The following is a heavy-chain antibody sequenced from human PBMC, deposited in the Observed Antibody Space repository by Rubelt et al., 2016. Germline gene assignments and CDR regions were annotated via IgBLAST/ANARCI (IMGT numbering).Heavy chain of an antibody. D-gene: IGHD4-11*01. V-gene: IGHV1-69*09. CDR3: ARNTVTTWPGDY. CDR2: IIPILGID. J-gene: IGHJ4*02. Sequence: QVQLVQSGAEVKKPGSSVKVSCKASGGTFSSYAISWVRQAPGQGLAWMGRIIPILGIDNEAKKFAGRVPITRDKSTSTAYMELSSLRSEDTAVYYCARNTVTTWPGDYWGQGTLVTVSS. CDR1: GGTFSSYA.